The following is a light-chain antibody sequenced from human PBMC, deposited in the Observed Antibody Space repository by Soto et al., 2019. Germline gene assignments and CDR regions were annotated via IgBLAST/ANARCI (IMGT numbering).Light chain of an antibody. CDR2: GGS. Sequence: IVLTLAPGTVSLPPRARATLTFWAIQTVSSSYLALCQHKRGTAPRLLIRGGSRRATGIPDRFSGSGSGTDFTLTIRSLEPEDFAVYFCQHRASWPPITFGQGTRLEN. CDR3: QHRASWPPIT. J-gene: IGKJ5*01. CDR1: QTVSSSY. V-gene: IGKV3-20*01.